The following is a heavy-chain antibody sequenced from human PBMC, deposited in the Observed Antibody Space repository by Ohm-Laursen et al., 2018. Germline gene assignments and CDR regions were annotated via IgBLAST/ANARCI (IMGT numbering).Heavy chain of an antibody. CDR3: AKDTPDFWSDYYVSPGD. D-gene: IGHD3-3*01. V-gene: IGHV3-7*01. J-gene: IGHJ4*02. CDR1: GFTFSSYW. CDR2: IKQDGSEK. Sequence: SLRLSCSASGFTFSSYWMSWVRQAPGKGLEWVANIKQDGSEKYYADSVKGRFTISRDNSKNTLYLQMNSLRAEDTAVYYCAKDTPDFWSDYYVSPGDWGQGTLVTVSS.